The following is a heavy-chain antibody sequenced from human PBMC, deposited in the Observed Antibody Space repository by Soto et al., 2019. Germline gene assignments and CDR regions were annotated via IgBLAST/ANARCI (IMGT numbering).Heavy chain of an antibody. V-gene: IGHV3-30*18. CDR1: GFTFSNYC. J-gene: IGHJ4*01. Sequence: ALRLSWAASGFTFSNYCMHWLRQPAGKGLEWVAVISNDGSNKYYADSVKGRFTISRDNSKNTLYLQMNSLRAEDKAVYYCAKDGSSGYYHLDYWGHGTLVTVSS. CDR3: AKDGSSGYYHLDY. CDR2: ISNDGSNK. D-gene: IGHD3-22*01.